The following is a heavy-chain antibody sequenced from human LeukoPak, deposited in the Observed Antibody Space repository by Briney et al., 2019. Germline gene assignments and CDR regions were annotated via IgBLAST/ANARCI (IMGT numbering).Heavy chain of an antibody. V-gene: IGHV3-21*04. CDR2: ISSSSAYI. Sequence: GGSLRLSCAASGFTFSTYGMSWVRQAPGKGLEWLSSISSSSAYIYSADSLKGRFTISRDNAKNSLYLQMNSLRAEDTAVYYCAKDLGANPRLYYFDYWGQGTLVTVSS. J-gene: IGHJ4*02. D-gene: IGHD5-12*01. CDR3: AKDLGANPRLYYFDY. CDR1: GFTFSTYG.